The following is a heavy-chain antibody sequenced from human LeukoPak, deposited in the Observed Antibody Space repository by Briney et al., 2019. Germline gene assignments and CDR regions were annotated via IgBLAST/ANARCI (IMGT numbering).Heavy chain of an antibody. V-gene: IGHV1-24*01. J-gene: IGHJ4*02. Sequence: EASVTVSCKVSGYTLTELSMHWVRQAPGKGLEWMGGFDPEDGETIYAQKFQGRVTMTEDTSTDTAYMELSSLRSEDTAVYYCATGFVSSWYAEESYWGQGTLVTVSS. D-gene: IGHD6-19*01. CDR1: GYTLTELS. CDR3: ATGFVSSWYAEESY. CDR2: FDPEDGET.